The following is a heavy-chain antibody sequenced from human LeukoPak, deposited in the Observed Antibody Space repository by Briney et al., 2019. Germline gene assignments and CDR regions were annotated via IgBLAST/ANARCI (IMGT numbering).Heavy chain of an antibody. Sequence: GGSLRLSCAASGFTFSSYGMHWVRQAPGKGLEWVAVIWYDGSNKYYADSVKGRFTISRDNSKNTLYLQMNSLRAEDTAVYYCAKDIAAAVGVGVLGVDYWGQGTLVTVSS. CDR3: AKDIAAAVGVGVLGVDY. D-gene: IGHD6-13*01. CDR1: GFTFSSYG. J-gene: IGHJ4*02. V-gene: IGHV3-30*02. CDR2: IWYDGSNK.